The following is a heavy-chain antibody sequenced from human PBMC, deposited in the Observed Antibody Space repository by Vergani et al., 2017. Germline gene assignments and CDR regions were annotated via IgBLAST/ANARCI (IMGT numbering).Heavy chain of an antibody. V-gene: IGHV2-5*01. D-gene: IGHD3-10*01. Sequence: QITLKESGPTLVKLTQTFTLTCTFSGFPLRTSGGGVGWSRQPPGKALVWLAPIYWKDDTRYRPSLKSRLSITKDTSKNQVVLTMTNMDPVDTATYYCARSLGEFAWYYFDYWGQGTLVTVSS. J-gene: IGHJ4*02. CDR1: GFPLRTSGGG. CDR2: IYWKDDT. CDR3: ARSLGEFAWYYFDY.